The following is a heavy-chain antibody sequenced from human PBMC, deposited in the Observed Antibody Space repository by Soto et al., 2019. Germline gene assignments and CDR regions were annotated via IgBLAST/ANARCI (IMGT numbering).Heavy chain of an antibody. J-gene: IGHJ4*02. CDR2: ISWNSGSI. CDR1: GFTFDGYA. Sequence: PGGSLRLSCAASGFTFDGYAMHWVRQAPGKGLEWVSGISWNSGSIGYADSVKGRSTISRDNAKNSLYLQMNSLRAEDTALYYCAKDIRPTGITGIFDYWGQGTLVTVSS. CDR3: AKDIRPTGITGIFDY. D-gene: IGHD1-20*01. V-gene: IGHV3-9*01.